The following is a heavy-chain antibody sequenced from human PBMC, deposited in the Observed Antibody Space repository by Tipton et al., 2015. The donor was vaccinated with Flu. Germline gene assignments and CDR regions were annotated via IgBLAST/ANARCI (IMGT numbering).Heavy chain of an antibody. J-gene: IGHJ4*02. CDR3: ASHPVTPREAAGGTDY. Sequence: GLVKPSGTLSLTCGVSDVSISSTNWWTWVRQPPGKGLEWIGEIFHTGMTHYNPSLRSRVTISVDKSKNQFSLKLTSVTAADAAVYSCASHPVTPREAAGGTDYWGQGTLVTVSS. CDR1: DVSISSTNW. D-gene: IGHD6-13*01. V-gene: IGHV4-4*02. CDR2: IFHTGMT.